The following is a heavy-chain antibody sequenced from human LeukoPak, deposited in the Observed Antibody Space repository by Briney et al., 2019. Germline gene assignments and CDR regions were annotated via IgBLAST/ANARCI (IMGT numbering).Heavy chain of an antibody. J-gene: IGHJ4*02. CDR1: GGSISSSNYY. D-gene: IGHD6-19*01. Sequence: SSETLSLTCTVSGGSISSSNYYWGWIRQTPGKGLEWIGNIYYSGSTYSNPSLKSRVTISVDTSENQFSLRLSSVTAADTAVYYCARPRMPHSGGWYAGFDFWGQGTLVTVSS. V-gene: IGHV4-39*01. CDR3: ARPRMPHSGGWYAGFDF. CDR2: IYYSGST.